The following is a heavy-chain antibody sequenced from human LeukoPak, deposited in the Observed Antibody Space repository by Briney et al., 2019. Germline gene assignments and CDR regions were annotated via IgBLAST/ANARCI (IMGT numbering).Heavy chain of an antibody. CDR1: GGSFSGYY. V-gene: IGHV4-34*01. CDR2: INHSGST. Sequence: SETLSLTCAVYGGSFSGYYWSWIRQPPGKGLEWIGEINHSGSTNYNPSLKSRVTISVDTSKNQFSLKLSSVTAADTAVYYCARGTVVVVITNDAFDIWGQGTMVTVSS. CDR3: ARGTVVVVITNDAFDI. D-gene: IGHD3-22*01. J-gene: IGHJ3*02.